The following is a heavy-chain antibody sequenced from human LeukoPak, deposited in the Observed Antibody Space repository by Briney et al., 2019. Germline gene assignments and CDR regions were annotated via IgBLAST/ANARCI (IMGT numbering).Heavy chain of an antibody. CDR3: ARDLSPHVFDP. CDR2: IYYSGNT. Sequence: SEALSLTCTVSSGSLNSGDYYWSWIRQPPGKGLEWIGYIYYSGNTYYNPSLKSRVTRSLDTSKNQFSLKLSSVTAADTAVYYCARDLSPHVFDPWGQGTLVTVSS. CDR1: SGSLNSGDYY. V-gene: IGHV4-30-4*01. J-gene: IGHJ5*02.